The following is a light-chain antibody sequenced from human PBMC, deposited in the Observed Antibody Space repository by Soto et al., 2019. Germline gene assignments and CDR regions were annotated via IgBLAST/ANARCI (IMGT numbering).Light chain of an antibody. CDR1: PSVLYNSNNQNY. CDR2: WAS. J-gene: IGKJ1*01. CDR3: QQYYSTPWT. V-gene: IGKV4-1*01. Sequence: DIVMTQSPDSLAVSPGERATINCKSRPSVLYNSNNQNYLAWYQQKPGQPPKLLIYWASTRNSGVPDRFSGSGSGTDFTRTISSLQAEDVAVYYCQQYYSTPWTFGQGTKVEIK.